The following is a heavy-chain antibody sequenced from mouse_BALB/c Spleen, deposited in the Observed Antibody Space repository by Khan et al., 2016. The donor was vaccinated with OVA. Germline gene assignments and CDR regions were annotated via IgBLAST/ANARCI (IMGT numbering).Heavy chain of an antibody. CDR2: INSNGGTS. Sequence: EVELVESGGGLVQPGGSLKLSCAACGFTFSSYGMSWVRQTPDKRLELVATINSNGGTSYYADSVKGRFTISRDNAKNTLHLQMSSLKSEDTAMYYCARVYYGYDEGYWYFGVWGAGTTVTVSS. CDR1: GFTFSSYG. CDR3: ARVYYGYDEGYWYFGV. J-gene: IGHJ1*02. V-gene: IGHV5-6-3*01. D-gene: IGHD2-2*01.